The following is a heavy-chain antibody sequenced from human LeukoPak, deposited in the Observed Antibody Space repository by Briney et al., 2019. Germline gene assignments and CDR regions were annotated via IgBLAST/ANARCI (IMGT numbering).Heavy chain of an antibody. CDR2: LYYSGST. V-gene: IGHV4-59*08. J-gene: IGHJ5*02. D-gene: IGHD3-10*01. Sequence: SSETLSLTCTVSGGSVSSDYWSWIRQPPGKALEWIGYLYYSGSTNYNPSLKSRVTISVDTSKNQFSLKLSSVTAADTAVYYCARHWTIWFGEDNWFDPWGQGTLVAVSS. CDR1: GGSVSSDY. CDR3: ARHWTIWFGEDNWFDP.